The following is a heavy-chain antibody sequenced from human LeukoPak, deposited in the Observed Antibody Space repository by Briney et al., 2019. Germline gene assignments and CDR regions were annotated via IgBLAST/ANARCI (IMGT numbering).Heavy chain of an antibody. CDR1: AGSVSSGNYY. D-gene: IGHD4-23*01. J-gene: IGHJ4*02. V-gene: IGHV4-61*03. CDR2: IYYIGTT. Sequence: SETLSLTCTVSAGSVSSGNYYWHWIRQPSGEGLEWIGFIYYIGTTNYNPSLKSRVTISVDTSKNHFSLKLTSVTAADTAVYYCARAYGPNSPLYWGQGTLVTVSS. CDR3: ARAYGPNSPLY.